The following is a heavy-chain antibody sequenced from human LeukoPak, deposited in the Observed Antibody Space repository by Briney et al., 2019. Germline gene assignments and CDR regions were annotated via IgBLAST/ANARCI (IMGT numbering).Heavy chain of an antibody. Sequence: SGGSLRLSCSASGFTFSDYGMHWVRQAPGKGLEYLAVISDNGISTYYAEPLKGRFTISRDNSQNTVFLEMRSLRVDDTAVYYCAKDSTGFLDSWGQGTLVTVSS. J-gene: IGHJ4*02. CDR1: GFTFSDYG. V-gene: IGHV3-64D*09. CDR2: ISDNGIST. CDR3: AKDSTGFLDS.